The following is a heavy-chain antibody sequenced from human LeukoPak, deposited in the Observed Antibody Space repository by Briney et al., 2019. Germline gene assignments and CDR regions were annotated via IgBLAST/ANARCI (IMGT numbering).Heavy chain of an antibody. Sequence: GGSLRLSCAASGFTFSSHLMHWVRQAQGTGLVWVSSIKGDGTAPNYADSVKGRFTISRDNAKSTLYLQRSSLRVEDTAVYHCVRNFATGDWGQGTLVTVSS. V-gene: IGHV3-74*01. CDR3: VRNFATGD. CDR1: GFTFSSHL. D-gene: IGHD1-14*01. CDR2: IKGDGTAP. J-gene: IGHJ4*02.